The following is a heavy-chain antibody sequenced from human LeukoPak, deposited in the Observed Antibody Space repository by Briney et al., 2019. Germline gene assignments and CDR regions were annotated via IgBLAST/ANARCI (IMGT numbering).Heavy chain of an antibody. CDR2: INTNTGNP. D-gene: IGHD5-12*01. Sequence: ASVKVSCKAFGYTFTSNYMHWVRQAPGQGLEWMGWINTNTGNPTYAQGFTGRFVFSLDTSVSTAYLQISSLKAEDTAVYYCARGPGGYDFDPWGQGTLVTVSS. CDR3: ARGPGGYDFDP. CDR1: GYTFTSNY. V-gene: IGHV7-4-1*02. J-gene: IGHJ5*02.